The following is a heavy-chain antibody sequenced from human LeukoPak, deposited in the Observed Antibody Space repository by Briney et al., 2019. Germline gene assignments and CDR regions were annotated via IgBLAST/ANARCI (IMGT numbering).Heavy chain of an antibody. CDR3: ARSPPPTLRFLEWLPNFDY. J-gene: IGHJ4*02. CDR2: SYYSRDT. D-gene: IGHD3-3*01. V-gene: IGHV4-30-4*01. Sequence: ASQTLSLTCTVSGGSISSGDYYWRWIRQPPGKGLEWIGHSYYSRDTYYNPSLRNRVTISVDTSKHQFSLKVSSVPAADTAVYYCARSPPPTLRFLEWLPNFDYWGQGTLVTVSS. CDR1: GGSISSGDYY.